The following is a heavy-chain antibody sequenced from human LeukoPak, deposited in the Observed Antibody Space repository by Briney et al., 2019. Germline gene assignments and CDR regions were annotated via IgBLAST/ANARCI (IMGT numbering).Heavy chain of an antibody. CDR1: GFTFDDNT. Sequence: PGGSLRLSCAASGFTFDDNTMHWVRQTPGRGLGWVSFTTWKSHRTHYADSVRGRFTVSRDNSKDSMHLEMNSLKTEDTGLYHCASEVGYRSLGYLGQGTLVTVSS. CDR3: ASEVGYRSLGY. V-gene: IGHV3-43*01. J-gene: IGHJ4*02. CDR2: TTWKSHRT. D-gene: IGHD3-3*01.